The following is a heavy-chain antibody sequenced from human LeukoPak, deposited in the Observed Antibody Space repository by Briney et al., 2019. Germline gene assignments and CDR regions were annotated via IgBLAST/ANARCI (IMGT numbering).Heavy chain of an antibody. D-gene: IGHD2-8*02. J-gene: IGHJ4*02. V-gene: IGHV3-30*02. CDR3: AKDGSWSCTD. CDR1: GFTFSSYA. CDR2: IAHHGSNK. Sequence: GGPLRLSCAASGFTFSSYAMLWVRQAPGKGREGVAYIAHHGSNKYYADSEKGRFTISRDNSKRTLYPQMNNLRADDTAVYYCAKDGSWSCTDWGQGALVTVSS.